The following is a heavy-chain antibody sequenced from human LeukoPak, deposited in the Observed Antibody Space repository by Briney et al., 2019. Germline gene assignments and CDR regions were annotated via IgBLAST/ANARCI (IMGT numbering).Heavy chain of an antibody. D-gene: IGHD3-16*01. Sequence: PSETLSLTCTGSGGATSSDYWSWIRHSPGKGLEWVGYVYNSRDTGKNPSLKSRVTILLDTSKNQCSLKLTSVSAADTAVYYCARLKLGAYFDLWGRGTLVTVSS. V-gene: IGHV4-59*08. CDR2: VYNSRDT. CDR1: GGATSSDY. J-gene: IGHJ2*01. CDR3: ARLKLGAYFDL.